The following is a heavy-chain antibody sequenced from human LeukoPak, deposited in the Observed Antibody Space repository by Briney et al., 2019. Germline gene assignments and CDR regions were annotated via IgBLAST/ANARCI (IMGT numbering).Heavy chain of an antibody. CDR1: EFTFGDYW. CDR3: ARGTAATAGIDY. J-gene: IGHJ4*02. D-gene: IGHD6-13*01. V-gene: IGHV3-74*01. Sequence: PGGSLRLSCAASEFTFGDYWMHWVRQVPGKGLVWVSHINTDGSSPTYGDSAKGRFTVSRDNAKNTLLLQMNRLRVEDTAVYYCARGTAATAGIDYWGQGNLVTVSS. CDR2: INTDGSSP.